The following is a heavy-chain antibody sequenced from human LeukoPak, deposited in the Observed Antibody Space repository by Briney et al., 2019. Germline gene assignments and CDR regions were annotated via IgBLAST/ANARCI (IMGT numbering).Heavy chain of an antibody. D-gene: IGHD1-26*01. CDR1: GYTFTGYY. CDR2: INPNSGGT. Sequence: ASVKVSCKASGYTFTGYYMHWVRQAPGQGLELMGRINPNSGGTNYAQKFQGRVTMTGDTSISTAYMELSRLRSDDTAVYYCARGPATPSYSAHYWGQGTLVTVSS. J-gene: IGHJ4*02. V-gene: IGHV1-2*06. CDR3: ARGPATPSYSAHY.